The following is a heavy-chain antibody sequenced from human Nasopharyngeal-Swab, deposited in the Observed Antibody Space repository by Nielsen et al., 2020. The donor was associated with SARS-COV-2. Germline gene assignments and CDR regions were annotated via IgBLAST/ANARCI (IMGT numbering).Heavy chain of an antibody. J-gene: IGHJ4*02. Sequence: WIRQPPGKGLEYIGYIYYTGCTYYSPSLKGRVTMAVDTSKNQLSLQLTSGTAADTAVYYCARHGASGSFGDYWGQGTLVRLL. D-gene: IGHD3-10*01. CDR3: ARHGASGSFGDY. CDR2: IYYTGCT. V-gene: IGHV4-59*08.